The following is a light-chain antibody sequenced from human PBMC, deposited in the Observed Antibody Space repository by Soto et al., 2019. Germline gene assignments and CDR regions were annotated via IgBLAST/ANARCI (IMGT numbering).Light chain of an antibody. CDR2: IDSDGSH. Sequence: QPVLTQSPSASASLGASVKLTCTLSSGHSSYAIAWHQQQPEKGPRYLMRIDSDGSHNKGDGIPDRFSGSSSGAERYLTISSLQSEDEADYYCQTWDTGIWVFGGGTKVTVL. CDR1: SGHSSYA. V-gene: IGLV4-69*01. J-gene: IGLJ3*02. CDR3: QTWDTGIWV.